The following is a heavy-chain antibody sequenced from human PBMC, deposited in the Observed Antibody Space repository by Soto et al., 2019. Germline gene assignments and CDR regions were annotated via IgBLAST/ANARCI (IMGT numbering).Heavy chain of an antibody. CDR3: ASRDYADLDV. J-gene: IGHJ6*02. CDR2: IKPNNGGT. CDR1: GFTSTRYS. D-gene: IGHD3-16*01. Sequence: QVQLVQSGAEVMKPGASVKVSCKASGFTSTRYSVHCVRQAPGQEPEWMGRIKPNNGGTHYAQEDQRRVTMTRGTAPTTVYRDVSSLRSGDTAVCYCASRDYADLDVWGRRTTVAVS. V-gene: IGHV1-46*03.